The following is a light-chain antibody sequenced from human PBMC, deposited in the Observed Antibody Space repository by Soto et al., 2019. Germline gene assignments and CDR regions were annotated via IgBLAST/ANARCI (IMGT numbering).Light chain of an antibody. CDR3: QQYSSLWT. Sequence: EIVLTQSPGILSLSPGERATLSCRTSQSVSNNYLAWYQQKPGQAPRLLIYGASSRATGIPDRFSGSGSGTDFTLSISRLEPEDFAVYYCQQYSSLWTFGQGTKVEIK. CDR2: GAS. V-gene: IGKV3-20*01. CDR1: QSVSNNY. J-gene: IGKJ1*01.